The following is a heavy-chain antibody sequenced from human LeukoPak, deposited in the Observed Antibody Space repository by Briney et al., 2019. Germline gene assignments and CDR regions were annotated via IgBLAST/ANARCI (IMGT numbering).Heavy chain of an antibody. CDR3: ARGGTMIGYDY. J-gene: IGHJ4*02. D-gene: IGHD3-22*01. CDR1: GFTFSSYA. Sequence: GGSLRLSCAASGFTFSSYAMSWVRQAPGKGLEWVSAISGSGGSTYYADSVKGRFTISRDNAKNSLYLQMNSLRAEDTAVYYCARGGTMIGYDYWGQGTLVTVSS. V-gene: IGHV3-23*01. CDR2: ISGSGGST.